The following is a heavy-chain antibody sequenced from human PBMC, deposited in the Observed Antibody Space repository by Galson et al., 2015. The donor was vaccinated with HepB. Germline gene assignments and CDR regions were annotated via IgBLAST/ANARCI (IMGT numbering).Heavy chain of an antibody. V-gene: IGHV1-18*01. D-gene: IGHD1-26*01. J-gene: IGHJ3*02. CDR1: GYTFTSHG. CDR3: ARDLTIVGATADAFDI. Sequence: SVKVSCKASGYTFTSHGISWVRQAPGQGLEWMGWISAYNGNTNYAQKLQGRVTMTTDTSTSTAYMELRSLRSHDTAVYYCARDLTIVGATADAFDIWGQGTMVTVSS. CDR2: ISAYNGNT.